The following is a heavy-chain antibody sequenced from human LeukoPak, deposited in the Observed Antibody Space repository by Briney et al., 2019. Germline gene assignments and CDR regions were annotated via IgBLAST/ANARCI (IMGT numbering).Heavy chain of an antibody. V-gene: IGHV4-34*01. Sequence: SETLSLTCAVYGGSFSGYYWSWIRQPPGKGLEWIGEINHSGSTNYNPSLKSRVTISVATSKNQFSLKLSSVTAADTAVYYCARLNKNDSGSYRFGKKKRGYMDVWGKGTTVTISS. CDR1: GGSFSGYY. CDR3: ARLNKNDSGSYRFGKKKRGYMDV. CDR2: INHSGST. D-gene: IGHD3-10*01. J-gene: IGHJ6*03.